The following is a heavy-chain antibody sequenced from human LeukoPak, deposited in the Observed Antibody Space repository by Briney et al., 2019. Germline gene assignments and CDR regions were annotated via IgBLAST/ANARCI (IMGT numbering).Heavy chain of an antibody. D-gene: IGHD6-19*01. CDR1: GGSISSYY. J-gene: IGHJ4*02. V-gene: IGHV4-59*01. CDR2: IYYSGST. Sequence: PSETLSLTCTVSGGSISSYYWSWIRQPPGKGLEWIGHIYYSGSTKYNPSLKSRDTISVDTSKNQFSLKLSSVTAADTAVYYCARLVGYTSGWWVDYWGQGILVTVSS. CDR3: ARLVGYTSGWWVDY.